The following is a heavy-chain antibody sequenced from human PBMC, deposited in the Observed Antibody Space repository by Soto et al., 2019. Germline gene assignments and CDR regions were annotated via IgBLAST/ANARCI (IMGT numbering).Heavy chain of an antibody. CDR2: IVVGSGNT. CDR1: GFTFTSSA. D-gene: IGHD3-22*01. V-gene: IGHV1-58*01. CDR3: AAVPGYYDSSGYYHYDAFDI. Sequence: SVKVSCKASGFTFTSSAVQWVRQARGQRLEWIGWIVVGSGNTNYAQKFQERVTITRDMSTSTAYMELSSLRSEDTAVYYCAAVPGYYDSSGYYHYDAFDIWGQGTMVTVSS. J-gene: IGHJ3*02.